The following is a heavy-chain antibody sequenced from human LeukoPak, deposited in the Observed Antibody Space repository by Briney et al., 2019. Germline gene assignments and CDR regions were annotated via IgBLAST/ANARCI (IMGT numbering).Heavy chain of an antibody. Sequence: PGGSLRLSCAASGFTVSSNYMSWVRQAPGKGLEWVSVISPGGDIPYYADSVKGRFTISRDNSKNTMYLQMNSLRAEDTAVYYCAKSGLNRFDYWGQGALVTVSS. CDR2: ISPGGDIP. CDR1: GFTVSSNY. V-gene: IGHV3-23*01. CDR3: AKSGLNRFDY. D-gene: IGHD2-15*01. J-gene: IGHJ4*02.